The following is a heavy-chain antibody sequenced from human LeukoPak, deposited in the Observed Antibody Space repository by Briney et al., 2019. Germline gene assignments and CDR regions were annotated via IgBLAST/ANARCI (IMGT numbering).Heavy chain of an antibody. CDR3: ARDVDTALARSAFDI. J-gene: IGHJ3*02. CDR2: ISSSSNYI. Sequence: GGSLRLSCAASGFTFSSYSMNWVRQAPGKGLEWVSSISSSSNYIYYADSVKGRFTISRDNAKNSMYLQMNSLRAEDTAVYYCARDVDTALARSAFDIWGQGTMVTVSS. D-gene: IGHD5-18*01. V-gene: IGHV3-21*01. CDR1: GFTFSSYS.